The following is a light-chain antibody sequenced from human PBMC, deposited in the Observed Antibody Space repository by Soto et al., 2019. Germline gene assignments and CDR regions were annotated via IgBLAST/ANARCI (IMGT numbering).Light chain of an antibody. CDR2: NNN. V-gene: IGLV1-44*01. Sequence: QSVLTQPPSASGTPGQRVTISCSGSNFNIGSRTVNWYQQLPGTAPKLLMHNNNQRPSGVPDRFSGSKSGTSASLAISGLQSEDEADYCCSVWDDSLKGWVFGGGTKLTVL. CDR1: NFNIGSRT. J-gene: IGLJ3*02. CDR3: SVWDDSLKGWV.